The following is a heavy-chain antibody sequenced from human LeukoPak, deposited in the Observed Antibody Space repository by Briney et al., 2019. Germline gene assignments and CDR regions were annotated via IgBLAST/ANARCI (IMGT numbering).Heavy chain of an antibody. D-gene: IGHD3-22*01. CDR1: GYSFTSYW. CDR3: ANHYNDSSGYRGGFDY. CDR2: IYPGDSDT. V-gene: IGHV5-51*01. Sequence: GESLKISCKGSGYSFTSYWIGWVRQMPGKGLEWMGIIYPGDSDTRYSPSFQGQVTISADKSISTAYLQWSSLKASDTAMYYCANHYNDSSGYRGGFDYWGQGTLVTVSS. J-gene: IGHJ4*02.